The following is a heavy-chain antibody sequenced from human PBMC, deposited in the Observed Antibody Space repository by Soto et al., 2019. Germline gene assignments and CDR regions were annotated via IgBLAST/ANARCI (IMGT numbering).Heavy chain of an antibody. CDR2: IYYSGST. Sequence: QLQLQESGPGLVKPSETLSLTCTVSGDSISSSTYFWGWVRQPPGKGLEWIGSIYYSGSTYYNPSLKSRVTISVGTSKNQFSLKVGSVTAADTAVYYCDRHLGEGCFDYWGQGTLVTVSS. J-gene: IGHJ4*02. V-gene: IGHV4-39*01. CDR1: GDSISSSTYF. CDR3: DRHLGEGCFDY.